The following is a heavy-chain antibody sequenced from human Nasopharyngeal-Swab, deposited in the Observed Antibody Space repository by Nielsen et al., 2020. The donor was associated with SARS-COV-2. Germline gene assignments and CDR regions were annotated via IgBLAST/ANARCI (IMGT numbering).Heavy chain of an antibody. J-gene: IGHJ4*02. V-gene: IGHV3-43*01. CDR1: GFTFDDYT. CDR2: ISWDGGST. Sequence: GESLKISCAASGFTFDDYTMHWVRQAPGKGLEWVSLISWDGGSTYYADSVKGRFTISRDNSKNSLYLQMNSLRTEDTALHYCAKDVGDSLYYFDYWGQGTLVTVSS. D-gene: IGHD4-17*01. CDR3: AKDVGDSLYYFDY.